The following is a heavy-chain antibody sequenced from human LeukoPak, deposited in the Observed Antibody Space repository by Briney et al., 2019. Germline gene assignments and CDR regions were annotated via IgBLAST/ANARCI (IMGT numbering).Heavy chain of an antibody. CDR1: GGSISSGSYY. Sequence: SETLSLTCTVSGGSISSGSYYWSWIRQPAGKGLEWIGHIYTSGSTNYNPSLKNRVTISVDTSKNQFSLKLSSVTAADTAVYYCARHDYVWGSYRSFDYWGQGTLVTVSS. V-gene: IGHV4-61*09. CDR2: IYTSGST. D-gene: IGHD3-16*02. CDR3: ARHDYVWGSYRSFDY. J-gene: IGHJ4*02.